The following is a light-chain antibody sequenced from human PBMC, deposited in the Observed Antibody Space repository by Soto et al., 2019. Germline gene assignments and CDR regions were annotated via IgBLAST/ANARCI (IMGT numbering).Light chain of an antibody. Sequence: QSVLTQPASMSGSPGQSITISCTGTSSDIGRYNLVSWYQHHPGKAPKLIIYEATKRPSGVSYRFSGSKSGNTASLTISGLQAEDEADYYCTSYTITSPYVFGNGTKVTVL. CDR1: SSDIGRYNL. V-gene: IGLV2-14*02. J-gene: IGLJ1*01. CDR3: TSYTITSPYV. CDR2: EAT.